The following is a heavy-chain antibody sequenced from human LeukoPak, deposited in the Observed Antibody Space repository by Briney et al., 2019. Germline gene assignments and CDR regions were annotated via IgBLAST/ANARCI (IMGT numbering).Heavy chain of an antibody. D-gene: IGHD1-26*01. J-gene: IGHJ4*02. CDR3: ARDSRWELMRWGFDY. V-gene: IGHV3-13*01. CDR1: GFTFSSYD. Sequence: PGGSLRLSCAASGFTFSSYDMHWVRQATGKGLEWVSAIGTAGDTYYPGSVKGRFTISRENAKNSLYLQMNSLRAEDTAVYYCARDSRWELMRWGFDYWGQGTLVTVSS. CDR2: IGTAGDT.